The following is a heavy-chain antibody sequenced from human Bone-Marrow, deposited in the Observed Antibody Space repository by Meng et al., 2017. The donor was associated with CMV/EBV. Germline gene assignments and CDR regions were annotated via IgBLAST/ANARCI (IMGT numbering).Heavy chain of an antibody. Sequence: SVKVSCKASGGTFSSYTIRWVRQAPGQGLEWMGRIIPILGIANYAQKFQGRVTITADKSTSTAYMELSSLRSEDTAVYYCARGQSGTPPFYYYYYYGMDVWGQGTTVTVYS. D-gene: IGHD1-14*01. CDR3: ARGQSGTPPFYYYYYYGMDV. CDR1: GGTFSSYT. CDR2: IIPILGIA. V-gene: IGHV1-69*02. J-gene: IGHJ6*02.